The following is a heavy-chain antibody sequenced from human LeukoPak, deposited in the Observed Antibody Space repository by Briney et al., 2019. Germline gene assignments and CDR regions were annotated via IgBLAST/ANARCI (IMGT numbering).Heavy chain of an antibody. CDR1: VYTLSSHA. V-gene: IGHV3-23*01. CDR2: TSGSGGST. CDR3: AKDEGATGWFGSPGNWFDP. Sequence: GGSLRLSCAASVYTLSSHAVSWVRHAPGKGGEWVSATSGSGGSTYYADSVKGRFTISRDNSKNTLYLQMNSLRAEDTAVYYCAKDEGATGWFGSPGNWFDPWGQGTLVTVSS. D-gene: IGHD3-10*01. J-gene: IGHJ5*02.